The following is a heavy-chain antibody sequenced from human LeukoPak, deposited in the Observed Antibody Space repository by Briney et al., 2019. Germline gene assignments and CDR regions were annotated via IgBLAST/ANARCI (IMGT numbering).Heavy chain of an antibody. CDR1: GFTFSSYG. CDR2: IRYDGSNK. J-gene: IGHJ4*02. D-gene: IGHD5-18*01. CDR3: AKEARYSHGGDFFAY. V-gene: IGHV3-30*02. Sequence: GGSLRLSCAASGFTFSSYGMHWVRQAPGKGLEWVAFIRYDGSNKYYADSVKGRFTISRDNSKNTLYLQMNSLRAEDTAVYYCAKEARYSHGGDFFAYWGQGTLVTVSS.